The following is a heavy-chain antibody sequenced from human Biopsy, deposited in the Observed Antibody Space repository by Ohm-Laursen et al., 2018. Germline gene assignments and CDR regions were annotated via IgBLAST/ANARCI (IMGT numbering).Heavy chain of an antibody. Sequence: SVKISCKVSGYTLTELSMHWVRQAPGKGLEWMGGFAPENGKTVYAQNFQARVSMTEDTSTDTAYMELRSLRSEDTAVYYCAADINVWNVNYWGQGTQVTVSS. CDR2: FAPENGKT. V-gene: IGHV1-24*01. D-gene: IGHD1-1*01. CDR3: AADINVWNVNY. CDR1: GYTLTELS. J-gene: IGHJ4*02.